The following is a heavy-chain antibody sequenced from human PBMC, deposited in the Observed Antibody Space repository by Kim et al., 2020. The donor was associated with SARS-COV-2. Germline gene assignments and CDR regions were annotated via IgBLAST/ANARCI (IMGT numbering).Heavy chain of an antibody. CDR2: YRGST. V-gene: IGHV4-59*01. J-gene: IGHJ4*02. CDR3: AREGGDY. Sequence: YRGSTNYNPYLKSRVTISVDTSKNQFSLKLSSVTAADTAVYYCAREGGDYWGQGTLVTVSS.